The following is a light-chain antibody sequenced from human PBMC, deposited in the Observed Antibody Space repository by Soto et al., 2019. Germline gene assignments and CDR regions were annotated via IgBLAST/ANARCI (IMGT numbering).Light chain of an antibody. V-gene: IGLV2-14*01. CDR3: SSYTASNILEV. CDR2: EVT. Sequence: QSVLTQPASMSGSPGQSITISCTGTSSDVGGYNFASWYQQHPGKAPKLIIYEVTHRPSGVSNRFSGSKSGNTASLTISGLQAEDEADYYCSSYTASNILEVFGTGTKVTVL. J-gene: IGLJ1*01. CDR1: SSDVGGYNF.